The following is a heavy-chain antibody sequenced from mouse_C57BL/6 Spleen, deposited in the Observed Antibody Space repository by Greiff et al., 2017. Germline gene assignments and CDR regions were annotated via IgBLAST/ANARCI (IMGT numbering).Heavy chain of an antibody. D-gene: IGHD2-5*01. V-gene: IGHV1-15*01. Sequence: QVQLQQSGAELVRPGASVTLSCKASGYTFTDYEMHWVKQTPVHGLEWIGAIDPETGGTAYNQKFKGKAILTADKSSSPAYMELRSLTSEDSAVYYCTPYYSNSYAMDYWGQGTSVTVSS. CDR1: GYTFTDYE. CDR3: TPYYSNSYAMDY. J-gene: IGHJ4*01. CDR2: IDPETGGT.